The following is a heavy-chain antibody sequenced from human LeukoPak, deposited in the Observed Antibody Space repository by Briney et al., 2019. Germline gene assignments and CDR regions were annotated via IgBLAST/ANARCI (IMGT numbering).Heavy chain of an antibody. V-gene: IGHV3-7*01. D-gene: IGHD1-26*01. Sequence: GGSLRLSCAASGFTFSSYWMSWVRQAPGKGLEWVANIKQDGSEKYYVDSVKGRFTISRDNAKNSLYLQMNSLRAEDTAVYYCARGYRIVDLFCALLWGQGTMVTVSS. CDR2: IKQDGSEK. J-gene: IGHJ3*01. CDR3: ARGYRIVDLFCALL. CDR1: GFTFSSYW.